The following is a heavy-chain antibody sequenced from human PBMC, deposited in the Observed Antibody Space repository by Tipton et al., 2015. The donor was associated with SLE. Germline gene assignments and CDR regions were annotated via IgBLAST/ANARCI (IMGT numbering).Heavy chain of an antibody. CDR3: ARGPDFYDSSGSYDY. CDR2: IYYSGST. V-gene: IGHV4-39*07. Sequence: SLTCTVSGGSISSSSYYWGWIRQPPGKGLEWIGSIYYSGSTYYNPSLKSRVTISVDTSKNQFSLKLSSVTAADTAVYYCARGPDFYDSSGSYDYWGQGTLVTVSS. CDR1: GGSISSSSYY. D-gene: IGHD3-22*01. J-gene: IGHJ4*02.